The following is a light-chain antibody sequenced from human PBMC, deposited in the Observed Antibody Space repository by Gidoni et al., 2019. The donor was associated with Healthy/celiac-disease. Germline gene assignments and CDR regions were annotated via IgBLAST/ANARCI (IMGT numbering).Light chain of an antibody. V-gene: IGKV4-1*01. Sequence: DIVMTQSPDSLAVSLGERAPINCKSSQSVLYSSNNKNYLAWYQQKPGQHPKLLIYWASTRESGVPDRFSGSGSGTDFTLTISSLQAEDVAVYYCQQYYSTLTFGGGTKVEIK. CDR3: QQYYSTLT. CDR1: QSVLYSSNNKNY. J-gene: IGKJ4*01. CDR2: WAS.